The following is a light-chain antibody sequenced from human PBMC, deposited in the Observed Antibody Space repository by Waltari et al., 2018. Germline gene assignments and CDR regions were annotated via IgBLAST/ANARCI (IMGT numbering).Light chain of an antibody. CDR1: QSISTY. CDR2: GAS. J-gene: IGKJ4*01. Sequence: DIVLTQTPATLSLSPGERATLSCRASQSISTYLAWYQQKPGQAPRLLIYGASNRATGIPARFRGSGSGTDFTLTISSLESEDFAVYYCQQRSNWPLTFGGGTKVEIK. CDR3: QQRSNWPLT. V-gene: IGKV3-11*01.